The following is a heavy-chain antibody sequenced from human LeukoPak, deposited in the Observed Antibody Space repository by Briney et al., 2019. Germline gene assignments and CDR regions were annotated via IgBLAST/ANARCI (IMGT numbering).Heavy chain of an antibody. V-gene: IGHV4-61*02. CDR2: IYTSGST. Sequence: SETLSLTCTVSGGSISSSSYYWSWIRQPAGKGLEWIGRIYTSGSTNYNPSLKSRVTMSVDTSKNQFSLKLSSVTAADTAVYYCATQGVWGQGTMVTVSS. CDR1: GGSISSSSYY. CDR3: ATQGV. J-gene: IGHJ3*01.